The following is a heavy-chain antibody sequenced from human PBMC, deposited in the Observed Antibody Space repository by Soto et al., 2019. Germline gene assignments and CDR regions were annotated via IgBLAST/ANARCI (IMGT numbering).Heavy chain of an antibody. CDR2: INPSGGST. CDR3: ARAGMRRWGAFDY. CDR1: RDTFTSYY. V-gene: IGHV1-46*01. D-gene: IGHD1-26*01. Sequence: ASVKVSCKAPRDTFTSYYINWVRQAPGQGLEWMGIINPSGGSTSYAQKFQGRVTMTRDTSTSTVYMELSSLRSEDTAVYYCARAGMRRWGAFDYWGQGTLVTVSS. J-gene: IGHJ4*02.